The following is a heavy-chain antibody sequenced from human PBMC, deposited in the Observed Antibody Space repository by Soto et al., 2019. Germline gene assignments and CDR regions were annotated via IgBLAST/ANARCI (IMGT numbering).Heavy chain of an antibody. CDR1: GFTLSSYA. J-gene: IGHJ4*02. Sequence: SLRLSCAASGFTLSSYAIHWVRQSPGKGLEWVAVISRDGSNKYYVDSVKGRFTISRDNSKNTLYLQMNSLRDEDTAVYYCARSRNSAVADSFDFWGQGTLVTVSS. CDR3: ARSRNSAVADSFDF. V-gene: IGHV3-30*01. D-gene: IGHD3-10*01. CDR2: ISRDGSNK.